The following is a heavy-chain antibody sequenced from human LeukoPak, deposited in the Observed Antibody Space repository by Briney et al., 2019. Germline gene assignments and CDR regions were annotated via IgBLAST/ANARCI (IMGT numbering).Heavy chain of an antibody. Sequence: ASVKVSCKVSGYTLTELSMHWVRQAPGKGLEWRGGFDPEDGETIYAQKFQGRVTMTEDTSTDTAYMELSSLRSEDTAVYYCATSPRTVTGYYFDYWGQGTLVTVSS. D-gene: IGHD4-17*01. CDR1: GYTLTELS. CDR2: FDPEDGET. CDR3: ATSPRTVTGYYFDY. J-gene: IGHJ4*02. V-gene: IGHV1-24*01.